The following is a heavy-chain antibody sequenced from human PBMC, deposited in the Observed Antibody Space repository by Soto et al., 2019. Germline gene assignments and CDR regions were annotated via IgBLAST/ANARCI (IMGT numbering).Heavy chain of an antibody. CDR2: IYYSGST. CDR3: ARGIAVAGAPFDY. CDR1: GGSISSYY. Sequence: SETLSLTCTVSGGSISSYYWSWIRQPPGKGLKWIGYIYYSGSTNYNPSLKSRVTISVDTSKNQFSLKLSSVTAADTAVYYCARGIAVAGAPFDYWGQGTLVTVSS. D-gene: IGHD6-19*01. V-gene: IGHV4-59*08. J-gene: IGHJ4*02.